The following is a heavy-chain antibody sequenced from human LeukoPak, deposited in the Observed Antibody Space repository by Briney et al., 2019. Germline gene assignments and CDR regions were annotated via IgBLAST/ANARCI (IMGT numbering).Heavy chain of an antibody. CDR3: ARDKYSSSWYRYYYYYSMDV. J-gene: IGHJ6*03. CDR1: GFTFRSYW. Sequence: GGSLRLSCAASGFTFRSYWMSWVREAPGKGLEWVANIKQDGSEKYYVDSVKGRFTISRDNVANSLYLQMNSLRAEDTAVYYCARDKYSSSWYRYYYYYSMDVWGKGTTVTVSS. V-gene: IGHV3-7*01. D-gene: IGHD6-13*01. CDR2: IKQDGSEK.